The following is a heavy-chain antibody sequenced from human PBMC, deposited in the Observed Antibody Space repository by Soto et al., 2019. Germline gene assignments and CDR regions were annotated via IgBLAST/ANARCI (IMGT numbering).Heavy chain of an antibody. V-gene: IGHV3-21*01. D-gene: IGHD3-3*01. CDR2: ISSSSSYI. CDR1: GFTFSSYS. CDR3: ASWINDFWSGYYMLGWFDP. J-gene: IGHJ5*02. Sequence: GVSLRLSCAASGFTFSSYSMNWVRQAPGKGLEWVSSISSSSSYIYYADSVKGRFTISRDNAKNSLYLQMNSLRAEDTAVYYCASWINDFWSGYYMLGWFDPWGQGTLVTVSS.